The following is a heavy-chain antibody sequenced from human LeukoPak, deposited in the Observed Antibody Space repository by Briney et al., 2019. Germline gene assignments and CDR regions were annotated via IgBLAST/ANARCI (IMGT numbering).Heavy chain of an antibody. V-gene: IGHV3-30*18. CDR3: AKNARDYGDYDRYGMDV. CDR2: ISYDGSNK. CDR1: GFTFGTYA. D-gene: IGHD4-17*01. J-gene: IGHJ6*04. Sequence: GGSMRLSCAASGFTFGTYAMHWVRQAPGKGLEWVAVISYDGSNKYYADSVKGRFTISRDNSKNTLYLQMNSLRPGDTAVYYCAKNARDYGDYDRYGMDVWGKGTTVTVSS.